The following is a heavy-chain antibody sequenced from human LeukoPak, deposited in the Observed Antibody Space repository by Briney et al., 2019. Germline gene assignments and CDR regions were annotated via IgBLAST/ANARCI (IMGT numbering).Heavy chain of an antibody. V-gene: IGHV3-74*01. D-gene: IGHD6-13*01. Sequence: GGSLRLTCAASGLTFSTYWMHWVRQAPGKGLVWVSRINGDGSLSYADSVKGRFTISRDNTKNMLYLQMNSLRAEDTAVYYCAGGASSTVHYWGQGTLVTVSS. CDR1: GLTFSTYW. J-gene: IGHJ4*02. CDR2: INGDGSL. CDR3: AGGASSTVHY.